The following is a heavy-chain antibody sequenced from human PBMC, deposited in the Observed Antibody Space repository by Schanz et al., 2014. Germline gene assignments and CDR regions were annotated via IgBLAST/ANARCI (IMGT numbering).Heavy chain of an antibody. CDR2: ISAYNGNT. CDR3: AREVGLYDRGWFDP. V-gene: IGHV1-18*01. J-gene: IGHJ5*02. D-gene: IGHD3-22*01. CDR1: GGTFSSFG. Sequence: VPLEQSGAEVKKPGSSVKVSCKASGGTFSSFGINWVRQAPGQGLEWMGWISAYNGNTNYAQKLQGRVTMTTDTSTSTAYMDLRSLRSEDTAVYYCAREVGLYDRGWFDPWGQGTLVTVSS.